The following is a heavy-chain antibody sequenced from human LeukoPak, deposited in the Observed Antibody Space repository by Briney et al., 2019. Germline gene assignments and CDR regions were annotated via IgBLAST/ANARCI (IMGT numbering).Heavy chain of an antibody. CDR3: ARGRTTETTFYYYYHGMDV. CDR2: INHSGST. Sequence: SETLSLTCAAYGGSFSGYYWNWIRQPPGKGLEWIGEINHSGSTNYNPSLKSRVTISVDTSKNQFSLKLNSVTAADTAVYYCARGRTTETTFYYYYHGMDVWGQGTTVTVSS. J-gene: IGHJ6*02. CDR1: GGSFSGYY. V-gene: IGHV4-34*01. D-gene: IGHD4-11*01.